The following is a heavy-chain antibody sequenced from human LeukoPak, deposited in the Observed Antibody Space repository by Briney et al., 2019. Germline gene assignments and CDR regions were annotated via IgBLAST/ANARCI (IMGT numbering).Heavy chain of an antibody. CDR3: ARSKVDSSGYYYPFTFDY. J-gene: IGHJ4*02. V-gene: IGHV4-59*01. D-gene: IGHD3-22*01. Sequence: PSETLSLTCTLSGGSISSYYGSWIRQPPGKGLECIGYIYYSGSTNYNPPLKSRVTISVDTSKNQISLKLSSVTAADTAVYYCARSKVDSSGYYYPFTFDYWGQGTLVTVSS. CDR2: IYYSGST. CDR1: GGSISSYY.